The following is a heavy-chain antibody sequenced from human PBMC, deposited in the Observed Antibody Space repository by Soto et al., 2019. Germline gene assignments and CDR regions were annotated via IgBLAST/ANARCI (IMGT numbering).Heavy chain of an antibody. V-gene: IGHV4-34*01. CDR3: ATEQYGDYDTPYAMDV. J-gene: IGHJ6*02. CDR1: CVSFLVYY. Sequence: SETLSRTYAGYCVSFLVYYWSWILQPPGKGPECIGEINHSVSTNYNPSLKSRVPISVDTSKNQFSLKLSSVTAADTAVYYCATEQYGDYDTPYAMDVWGQGTTVTVSS. CDR2: INHSVST. D-gene: IGHD4-17*01.